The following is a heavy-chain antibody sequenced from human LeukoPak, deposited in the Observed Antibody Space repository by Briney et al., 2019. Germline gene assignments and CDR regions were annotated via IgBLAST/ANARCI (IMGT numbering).Heavy chain of an antibody. Sequence: ASVKVSCKASGYTFTSYGISWVRQAPGQGLEWMGWINPNSGGTNYAQKFQGRVTMTRDTSISTAYMELSRLRSDDTAVYYCARDPHCSGGSCYWGLGGWFDPWGQGTLVTVSS. CDR1: GYTFTSYG. CDR3: ARDPHCSGGSCYWGLGGWFDP. CDR2: INPNSGGT. V-gene: IGHV1-2*02. J-gene: IGHJ5*02. D-gene: IGHD2-15*01.